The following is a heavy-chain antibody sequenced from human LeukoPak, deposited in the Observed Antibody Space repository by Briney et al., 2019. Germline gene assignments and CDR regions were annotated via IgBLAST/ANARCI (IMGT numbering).Heavy chain of an antibody. CDR2: ISAYNGNT. CDR1: GYTFTSYG. Sequence: GASVKVSCKASGYTFTSYGISWVRQAPGQGLEWMGWISAYNGNTNYAQKLQGRVTMTEDTSTDTAYMELSSLRSEDTAVYYCATLPPPYSGGCYWGQGTLVTVSS. J-gene: IGHJ4*02. CDR3: ATLPPPYSGGCY. D-gene: IGHD1-26*01. V-gene: IGHV1-18*01.